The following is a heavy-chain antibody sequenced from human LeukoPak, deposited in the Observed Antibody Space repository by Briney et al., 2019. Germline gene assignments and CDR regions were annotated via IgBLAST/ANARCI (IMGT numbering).Heavy chain of an antibody. CDR3: ARVEGPLNAFDI. Sequence: SETLSLTCTVSGGSISSSSYYWGWIRQPPGKGLEWIGSIYYSGSTNYNPSLKSRVTISVDTSKNQFSLKLSSVTAADTAVYYCARVEGPLNAFDIWGQGTMVTVSS. J-gene: IGHJ3*02. CDR2: IYYSGST. CDR1: GGSISSSSYY. V-gene: IGHV4-39*07.